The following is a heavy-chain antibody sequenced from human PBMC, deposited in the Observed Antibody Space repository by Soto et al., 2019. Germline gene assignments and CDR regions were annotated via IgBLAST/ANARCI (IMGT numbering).Heavy chain of an antibody. J-gene: IGHJ6*02. Sequence: ASVKVSCKASGYSFSTYSMHWVRQAHGQGLEWMGWINGANGNTRYSQKFKDRVSISRDTPASTGYMELSSLRSEDTAVYYCARGKGMEENYYYHGMDVWG. CDR2: INGANGNT. V-gene: IGHV1-3*01. CDR1: GYSFSTYS. CDR3: ARGKGMEENYYYHGMDV. D-gene: IGHD1-1*01.